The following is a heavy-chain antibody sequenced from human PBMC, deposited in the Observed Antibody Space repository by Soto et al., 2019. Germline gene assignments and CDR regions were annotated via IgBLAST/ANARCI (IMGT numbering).Heavy chain of an antibody. CDR3: ARDDYGMDV. J-gene: IGHJ6*01. CDR1: GFVFSTYG. CDR2: IWYDGSNE. Sequence: PGGSLRLSCVASGFVFSTYGIHWVRQAPGKGLEWVAVIWYDGSNEYYADSVKGRFTISRDNPKNTVYLQMNSLRAEDTAVYYCARDDYGMDVWGRGTTVTVSS. V-gene: IGHV3-33*01.